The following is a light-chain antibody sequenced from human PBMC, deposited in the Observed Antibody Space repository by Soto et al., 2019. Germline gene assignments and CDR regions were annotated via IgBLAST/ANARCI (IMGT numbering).Light chain of an antibody. Sequence: NFMLTQPHSVSESPEKTVTISCTRSSGDIASNYVQWYQQRPGSAPTTVIFEDNQRPSGVPDRFSGSIDTSSNSASLTISGLKTEDEADYYCQSYDSSNPVVIGGGTKVTVL. J-gene: IGLJ3*02. V-gene: IGLV6-57*04. CDR3: QSYDSSNPVV. CDR2: EDN. CDR1: SGDIASNY.